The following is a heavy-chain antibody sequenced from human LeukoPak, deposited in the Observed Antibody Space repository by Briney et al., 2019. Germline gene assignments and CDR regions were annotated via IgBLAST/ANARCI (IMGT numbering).Heavy chain of an antibody. CDR3: ARSDYDFWSGYLLEFDY. CDR1: GGSFSGYY. J-gene: IGHJ4*02. V-gene: IGHV4-34*01. CDR2: INHSGST. D-gene: IGHD3-3*01. Sequence: SETLSLTCAVYGGSFSGYYWSWIRQPPGKGLEWIGEINHSGSTNYNPSLKSRVTISVDTSKNQFSLKLSSVTAADTAVYYCARSDYDFWSGYLLEFDYWGQGTLVTVSS.